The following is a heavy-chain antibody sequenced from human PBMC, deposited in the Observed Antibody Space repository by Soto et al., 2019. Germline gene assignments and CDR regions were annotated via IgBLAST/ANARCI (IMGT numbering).Heavy chain of an antibody. CDR1: GFTFSSYG. Sequence: QVQLVESGGGVVQPGRSLRLSCAASGFTFSSYGMHWVRQAPGKGLEWVAVISYDGSNKYYADSVKGRFTISRDNSKNTLYLQMNSLRAEDTAVYYCAKDLDVGNSAPYYYYGMDVWGQGTTVTVSS. CDR3: AKDLDVGNSAPYYYYGMDV. D-gene: IGHD4-4*01. V-gene: IGHV3-30*18. J-gene: IGHJ6*02. CDR2: ISYDGSNK.